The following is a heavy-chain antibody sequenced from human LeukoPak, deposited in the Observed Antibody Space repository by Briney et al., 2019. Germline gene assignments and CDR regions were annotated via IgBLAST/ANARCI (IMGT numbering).Heavy chain of an antibody. Sequence: YSGSTYYNPSLKSRVTISVDTSKTQFSLKLSSVTAADTAVYYCAREKGARYDSSGTHFDYWGQGTLVTVSS. CDR3: AREKGARYDSSGTHFDY. D-gene: IGHD3-22*01. V-gene: IGHV4-30-4*01. CDR2: YSGST. J-gene: IGHJ4*02.